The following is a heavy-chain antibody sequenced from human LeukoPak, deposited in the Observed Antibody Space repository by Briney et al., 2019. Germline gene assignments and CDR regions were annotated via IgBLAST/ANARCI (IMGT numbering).Heavy chain of an antibody. CDR3: ARDATRYGMDV. Sequence: SQTLSLTCTVSGGSISSGGYSWSWIRQHPGKGLERIGYIYYSGSTYYNPSLKSRVTISVDTSKNQFSLKLSSVTAADTAVYYCARDATRYGMDVWGQGTTVTVSS. J-gene: IGHJ6*02. CDR2: IYYSGST. V-gene: IGHV4-31*03. D-gene: IGHD2-15*01. CDR1: GGSISSGGYS.